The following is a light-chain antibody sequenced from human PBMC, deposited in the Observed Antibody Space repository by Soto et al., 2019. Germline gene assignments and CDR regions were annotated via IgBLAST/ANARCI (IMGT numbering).Light chain of an antibody. CDR1: SSDVGGYNY. CDR3: SSYTSSSTLV. CDR2: EVS. Sequence: QSALTQPASVSGSPGRSITISCTGTSSDVGGYNYVSWYQQHPGKAPKLMIYEVSNRPSGVSNRFSGSKSGNTASLTISGLQAEYEADYYCSSYTSSSTLVFGGRTQRTGL. J-gene: IGLJ3*02. V-gene: IGLV2-14*01.